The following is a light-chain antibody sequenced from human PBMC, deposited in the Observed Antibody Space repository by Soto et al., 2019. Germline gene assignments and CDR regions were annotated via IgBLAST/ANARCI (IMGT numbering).Light chain of an antibody. J-gene: IGLJ2*01. V-gene: IGLV8-61*01. CDR1: SGSVSTSYY. CDR2: NTY. Sequence: HTVVTQEPSFSVSPGGTVTLTCGLSSGSVSTSYYPSWYQQTPGQAPRTLIYNTYTRSSGVPDRFSASILGDKAALTITGAQADDESDYYCVLYMGSGISVFGGGTKVTVL. CDR3: VLYMGSGISV.